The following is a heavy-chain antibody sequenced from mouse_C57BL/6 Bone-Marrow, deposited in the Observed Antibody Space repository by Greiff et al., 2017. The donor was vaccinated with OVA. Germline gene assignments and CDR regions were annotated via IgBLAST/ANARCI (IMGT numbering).Heavy chain of an antibody. CDR3: ARGGPYYYGSSYGFAY. D-gene: IGHD1-1*01. CDR1: GFTFSDYY. Sequence: EVKVVESEGGLVQPGSSMKLSCTASGFTFSDYYMAWVRQVPEKGLEWVANINYDGSSTYYLDSLKSRFIISRDNAKNILYLQMSSLKSEDTATYYCARGGPYYYGSSYGFAYWGKGTLVTVAA. CDR2: INYDGSST. V-gene: IGHV5-16*01. J-gene: IGHJ3*01.